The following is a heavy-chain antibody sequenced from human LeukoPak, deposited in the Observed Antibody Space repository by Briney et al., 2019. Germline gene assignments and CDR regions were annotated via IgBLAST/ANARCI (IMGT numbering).Heavy chain of an antibody. V-gene: IGHV4-61*02. CDR1: GGSINSDNYY. CDR2: IYRSGTT. J-gene: IGHJ6*03. CDR3: ARWSGSVTARNYYYYMDV. D-gene: IGHD6-6*01. Sequence: SQTLSLTCTVSGGSINSDNYYWSWIRQPAGKGLEWIGRIYRSGTTNYNPSLKSRLTMSVDSSKNQFSLKLNSVTAADTAVYYCARWSGSVTARNYYYYMDVWGEGTTVTVSS.